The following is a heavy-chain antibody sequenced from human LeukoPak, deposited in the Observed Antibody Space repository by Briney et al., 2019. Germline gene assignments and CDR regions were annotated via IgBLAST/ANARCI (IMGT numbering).Heavy chain of an antibody. D-gene: IGHD3-22*01. Sequence: PGGSLRLSCAASGFTFSRYWMSWVRQAPGKGLEWVANIKQDGSEKYYVDSVKGRFTISRDNAKNSLYLQMNSLRAEDTAVYYCASGYYSIYYFDYWGQETLVTVSS. CDR3: ASGYYSIYYFDY. CDR2: IKQDGSEK. J-gene: IGHJ4*02. V-gene: IGHV3-7*01. CDR1: GFTFSRYW.